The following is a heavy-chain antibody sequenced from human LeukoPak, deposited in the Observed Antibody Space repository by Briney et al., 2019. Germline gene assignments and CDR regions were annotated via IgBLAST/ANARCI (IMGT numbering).Heavy chain of an antibody. CDR1: GGSFSGYY. V-gene: IGHV4-34*01. Sequence: SETLSLTCAVYGGSFSGYYWSWIRQPPGKGLEWIGEINHSGSTNYNPSLKSRVTISVDTSKNQFSLKLSSVTAADTAVYYCARSSTRLPDYWGQGTLVTVSS. CDR2: INHSGST. D-gene: IGHD3-3*02. CDR3: ARSSTRLPDY. J-gene: IGHJ4*02.